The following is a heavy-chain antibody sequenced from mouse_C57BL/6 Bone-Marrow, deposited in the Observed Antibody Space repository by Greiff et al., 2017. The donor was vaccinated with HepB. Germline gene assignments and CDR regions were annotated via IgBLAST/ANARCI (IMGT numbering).Heavy chain of an antibody. Sequence: VQLKESGPGMVKPSQSLSLTCTVTGYSITSGYDWHWIRHFPGNKLEWMGYISYSGSTNYNPSLKSRISITHDTSKNHFFLKLNSVTTEDTATYYCARGENYYGSGGYAMDYWGQGTSVTVSS. CDR2: ISYSGST. CDR1: GYSITSGYD. D-gene: IGHD1-1*01. J-gene: IGHJ4*01. V-gene: IGHV3-1*01. CDR3: ARGENYYGSGGYAMDY.